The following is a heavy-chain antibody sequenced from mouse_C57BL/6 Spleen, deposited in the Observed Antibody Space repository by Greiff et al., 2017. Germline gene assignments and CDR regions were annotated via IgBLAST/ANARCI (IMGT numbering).Heavy chain of an antibody. CDR3: ARELGRGYFDV. Sequence: VQLKQSGPELVKPGASVKMSCKASGYTFTDYNMHWVKQSHGKSLEWIGYINPNNGGTSYNQKFKGKATLTVDKSSSTAYMELRSLTSEDSAVYYCARELGRGYFDVWGTGTTVTVSS. CDR2: INPNNGGT. D-gene: IGHD4-1*01. J-gene: IGHJ1*03. V-gene: IGHV1-22*01. CDR1: GYTFTDYN.